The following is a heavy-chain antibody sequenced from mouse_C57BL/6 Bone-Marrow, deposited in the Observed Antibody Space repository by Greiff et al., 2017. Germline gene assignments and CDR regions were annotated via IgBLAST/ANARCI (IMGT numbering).Heavy chain of an antibody. CDR1: GFPLTSYA. D-gene: IGHD1-1*01. CDR2: IWTGGGT. Sequence: VKLMESGPGLVAPSQSLSITCTVSGFPLTSYAISWVRQPPGKGLEWLGVIWTGGGTNYNSALKSRMSISKDNYKSQVFLKMNSLQTDDTARYYCARTVITTVVEWFAYWGQGTLVTVSA. J-gene: IGHJ3*01. CDR3: ARTVITTVVEWFAY. V-gene: IGHV2-9-1*01.